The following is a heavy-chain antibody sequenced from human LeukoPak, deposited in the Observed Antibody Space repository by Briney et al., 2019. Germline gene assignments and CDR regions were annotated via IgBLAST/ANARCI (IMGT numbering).Heavy chain of an antibody. V-gene: IGHV1-18*01. Sequence: ASVKVSCKASGYTFTSYAISWVRQAPGQGLEWMGWIRAHNGDTNHAQQLQGRVTMTTDTSARTAYMELRSLRSEDTAVYYCARGEFICTINTCYASALDSWGQGTLVTVSS. CDR2: IRAHNGDT. D-gene: IGHD2-2*01. CDR1: GYTFTSYA. J-gene: IGHJ4*02. CDR3: ARGEFICTINTCYASALDS.